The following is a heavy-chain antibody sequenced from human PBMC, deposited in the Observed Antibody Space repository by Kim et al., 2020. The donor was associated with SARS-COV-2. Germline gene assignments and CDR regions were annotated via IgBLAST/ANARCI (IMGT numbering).Heavy chain of an antibody. CDR1: GYTFTSYA. CDR3: ARDLQLDLGALGAYYYGMDV. Sequence: ASVKVSCKASGYTFTSYAMNWVRQAPGQGLEWMGWINTNTGNPTYAQGFTGRFVFSLDTSVSTAYLQISSLKAEDTAVYYCARDLQLDLGALGAYYYGMDVWGQGTTVTVSS. CDR2: INTNTGNP. V-gene: IGHV7-4-1*02. D-gene: IGHD6-13*01. J-gene: IGHJ6*02.